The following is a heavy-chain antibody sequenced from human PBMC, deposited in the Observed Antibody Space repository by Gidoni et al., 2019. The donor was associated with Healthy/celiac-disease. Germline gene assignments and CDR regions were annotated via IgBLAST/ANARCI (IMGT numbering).Heavy chain of an antibody. CDR3: ARAFRYYYDSSGYPQYYFDY. CDR2: INPSGGST. J-gene: IGHJ4*02. CDR1: GYSFTSYY. D-gene: IGHD3-22*01. V-gene: IGHV1-46*01. Sequence: QVQLVQSGAEVKKPGASVKVSCKASGYSFTSYYMHWVRQAPGQGLEWMGIINPSGGSTNYAQKFQGRVTMTRDTSTSTVYMELSSLRSEDTAVYYCARAFRYYYDSSGYPQYYFDYWGQGTLVTVSS.